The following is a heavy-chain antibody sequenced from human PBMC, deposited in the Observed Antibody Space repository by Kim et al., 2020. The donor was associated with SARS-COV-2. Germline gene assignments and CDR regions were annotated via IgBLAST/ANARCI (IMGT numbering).Heavy chain of an antibody. D-gene: IGHD2-2*01. V-gene: IGHV3-30*18. J-gene: IGHJ6*01. CDR2: ISYDGSNK. Sequence: GGSLRLSCAASGFTFSSYGMHWVRQAPGKGLEWVAVISYDGSNKYYADSVKGRFTISRDNSKNTLYLQMNSLRAEDTAVYYCAKDGPGEYQLLSSHYYYG. CDR1: GFTFSSYG. CDR3: AKDGPGEYQLLSSHYYYG.